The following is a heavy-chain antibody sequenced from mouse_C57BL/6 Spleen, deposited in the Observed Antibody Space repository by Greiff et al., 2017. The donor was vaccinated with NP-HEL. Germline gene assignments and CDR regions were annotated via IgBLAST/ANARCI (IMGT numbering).Heavy chain of an antibody. CDR1: GYAFSSYW. D-gene: IGHD1-2*01. CDR2: IYPGDGDT. CDR3: ARGGYGYYFDD. V-gene: IGHV1-80*01. J-gene: IGHJ2*01. Sequence: VQLQQSGAELVKPGASVKISCKASGYAFSSYWMNWVKQRPGKGLEWIGQIYPGDGDTNYNGKFKGKATLTADKSSSTAYMQLSSLTSEDSAVYFCARGGYGYYFDDWGQGTTLTVSS.